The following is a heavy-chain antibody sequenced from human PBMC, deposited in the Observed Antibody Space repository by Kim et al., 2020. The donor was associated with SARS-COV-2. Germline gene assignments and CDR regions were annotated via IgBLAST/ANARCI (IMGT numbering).Heavy chain of an antibody. CDR1: GGTFSSYA. CDR3: ARDWAYYYDSRRWYFDL. CDR2: IIPIFGTA. J-gene: IGHJ2*01. V-gene: IGHV1-69*13. D-gene: IGHD3-22*01. Sequence: SVKVSCKASGGTFSSYAISWVRQAPGQGLEWMGGIIPIFGTANYAQKFQGRVTITADESTSTAYMELSSLRSEDTAVYYCARDWAYYYDSRRWYFDLWGRGTLVTVSS.